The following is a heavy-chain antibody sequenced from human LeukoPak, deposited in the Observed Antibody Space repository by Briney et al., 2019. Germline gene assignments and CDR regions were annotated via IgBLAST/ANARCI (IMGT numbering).Heavy chain of an antibody. Sequence: GGSLRLSCAASGFTFSDYYMSWIRQAPGKGLEWVSYIGTSGSTIYYADSVKGRFTFSRDNAKNSLYLQMNSLRAEDTAVYYWARQGEGCSSTSCYKVDFDYWGQGTLVTVSS. CDR1: GFTFSDYY. V-gene: IGHV3-11*04. CDR2: IGTSGSTI. D-gene: IGHD2-2*02. CDR3: ARQGEGCSSTSCYKVDFDY. J-gene: IGHJ4*02.